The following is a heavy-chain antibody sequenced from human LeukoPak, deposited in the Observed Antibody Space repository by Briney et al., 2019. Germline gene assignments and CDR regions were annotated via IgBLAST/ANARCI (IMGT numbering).Heavy chain of an antibody. CDR3: ARHQGSGYYYPFDY. CDR1: GGSISSSSYY. J-gene: IGHJ4*02. Sequence: SETLSLTCAVSGGSISSSSYYWGWIRQPPGKGLEWIGSIYYSGSTYYNPSLKSRVTISVDTSKNQFSLRLSSVTAADTAVYYCARHQGSGYYYPFDYWGQGTLVTVSS. V-gene: IGHV4-39*01. D-gene: IGHD3-22*01. CDR2: IYYSGST.